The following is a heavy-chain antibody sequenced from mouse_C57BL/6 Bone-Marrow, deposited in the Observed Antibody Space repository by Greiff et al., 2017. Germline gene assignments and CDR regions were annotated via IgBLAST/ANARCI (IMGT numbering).Heavy chain of an antibody. CDR3: GRKSVVAPPDGYFDV. CDR2: FNSDGGST. CDR1: EYEFPSHD. D-gene: IGHD1-1*01. V-gene: IGHV5-2*01. J-gene: IGHJ1*03. Sequence: EVKLQESGGGLVQPGESLKLSCESNEYEFPSHDMSWVRKNPEKRLELVAAFNSDGGSTYYPDNMEGRFLISRDNTYKTLYLLMSRLRSEDTALYYCGRKSVVAPPDGYFDVWGTGTTVTVSS.